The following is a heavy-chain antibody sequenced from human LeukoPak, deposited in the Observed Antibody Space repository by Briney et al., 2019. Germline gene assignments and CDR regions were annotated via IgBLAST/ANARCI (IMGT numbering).Heavy chain of an antibody. CDR1: RGSISSPNW. CDR2: IYHGGST. CDR3: ASRTATAPEGFDI. D-gene: IGHD2-21*02. V-gene: IGHV4-4*02. Sequence: SGTLSLTCTVSRGSISSPNWWTWVRQPPGKGLEWIGEIYHGGSTNHNPSLISRLTISLDRSRNQVSLKLSSVTAADTAVYYCASRTATAPEGFDIWGQGTIVTVST. J-gene: IGHJ3*02.